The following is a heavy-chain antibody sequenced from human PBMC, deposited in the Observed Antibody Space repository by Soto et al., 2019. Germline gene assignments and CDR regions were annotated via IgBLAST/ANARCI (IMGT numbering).Heavy chain of an antibody. CDR2: VNHNNGDT. CDR3: VKVSRKGSAIDFDY. Sequence: QVQLVQSGAELKKPGASVKVSCKASGYTFSNYDMNWVRQATGQGPEWIGWVNHNNGDTGYAQKFQGRVTLTTDISTTTAYMELTSLRSEDTAIYYCVKVSRKGSAIDFDYWGQGTLITVSS. V-gene: IGHV1-8*01. J-gene: IGHJ4*02. CDR1: GYTFSNYD. D-gene: IGHD3-10*01.